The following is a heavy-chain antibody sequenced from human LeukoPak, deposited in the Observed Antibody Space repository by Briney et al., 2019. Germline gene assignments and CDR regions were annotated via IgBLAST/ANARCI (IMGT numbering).Heavy chain of an antibody. D-gene: IGHD6-25*01. CDR1: GGYISSYY. Sequence: SETLSLTCTVSGGYISSYYWSWIRQPPGKGLEWIGYIYYSGSTNYNPSLKSRVTISVDTSKNQFSLKLSSVTAADTAVYYCARDLHAAATFDYWGQGTLVTVSS. J-gene: IGHJ4*02. CDR3: ARDLHAAATFDY. CDR2: IYYSGST. V-gene: IGHV4-59*01.